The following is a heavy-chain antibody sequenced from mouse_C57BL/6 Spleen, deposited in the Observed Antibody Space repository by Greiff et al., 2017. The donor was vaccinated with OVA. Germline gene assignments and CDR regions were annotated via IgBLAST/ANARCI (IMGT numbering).Heavy chain of an antibody. CDR2: ISSGSSTI. V-gene: IGHV5-17*01. CDR1: GFTFSDYG. Sequence: EVQRVESGGGLVKPGGSLKLSCAASGFTFSDYGMHWVRQAPEKGLEWVAYISSGSSTIYYADTVKGRFTISRDNAKNTLFLQMTSLRSEDTAMYYCARGKADGYSAWFAYWGQGTLVTVSA. CDR3: ARGKADGYSAWFAY. J-gene: IGHJ3*01. D-gene: IGHD2-3*01.